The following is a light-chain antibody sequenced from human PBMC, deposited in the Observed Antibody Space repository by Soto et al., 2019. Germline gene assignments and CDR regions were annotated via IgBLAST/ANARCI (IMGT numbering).Light chain of an antibody. CDR3: QPFHNGPIS. Sequence: EVVMTQSPATVSVSPGERATLFCRDGQSISSNLAWYQQKPGQAPRLLIYNASTRATGVPPRFSGSGSGTEFNLTISSLQSEDSAVYYCQPFHNGPISFGPGTKVDIK. CDR1: QSISSN. J-gene: IGKJ3*01. CDR2: NAS. V-gene: IGKV3-15*01.